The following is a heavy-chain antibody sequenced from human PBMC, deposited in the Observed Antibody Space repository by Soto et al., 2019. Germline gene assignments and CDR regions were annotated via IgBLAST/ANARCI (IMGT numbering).Heavy chain of an antibody. Sequence: EVQLLESGGGLVQPGGSLRLSCAVSGFTFRSYAMSWVRQAPGKGPEWVSVISAGGSNTYYAESVKGRFTISRDNSKNMLYLQMNSLRDEDTAVSYCAKKGPPRDAFDIWGQGTMVTVST. CDR3: AKKGPPRDAFDI. J-gene: IGHJ3*02. CDR2: ISAGGSNT. CDR1: GFTFRSYA. V-gene: IGHV3-23*01.